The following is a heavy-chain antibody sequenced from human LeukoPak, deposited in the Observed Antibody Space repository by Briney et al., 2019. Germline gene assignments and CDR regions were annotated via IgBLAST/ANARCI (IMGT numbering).Heavy chain of an antibody. CDR3: ARVSGTLRFLGQYYFDY. V-gene: IGHV3-21*01. CDR1: GFTFRSYS. CDR2: ISSSSSYI. J-gene: IGHJ4*02. D-gene: IGHD3-3*01. Sequence: GGSLRLSCAASGFTFRSYSMNWVRQAPGKGLEWVSSISSSSSYIYYADSVKGRFTISRDNAKNSLYLQMNSLRAEDTAVYYCARVSGTLRFLGQYYFDYWGQGTLVTVSS.